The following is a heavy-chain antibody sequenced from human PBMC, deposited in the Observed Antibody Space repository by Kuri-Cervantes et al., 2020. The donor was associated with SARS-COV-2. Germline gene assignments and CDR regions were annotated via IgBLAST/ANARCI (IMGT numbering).Heavy chain of an antibody. CDR2: IYSGGST. Sequence: LSLTCAASGFTVSSNYMSWVRQAPGKGLEWVSVIYSGGSTYYADSVKGRFTISRDNSKNTLYLQMNSLRAEDTAVYYCARVPIAAPEYWGQGTLVTVSS. CDR1: GFTVSSNY. D-gene: IGHD6-13*01. CDR3: ARVPIAAPEY. V-gene: IGHV3-53*01. J-gene: IGHJ4*02.